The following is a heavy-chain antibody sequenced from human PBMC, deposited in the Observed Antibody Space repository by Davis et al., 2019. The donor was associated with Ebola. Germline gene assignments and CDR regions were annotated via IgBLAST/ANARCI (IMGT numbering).Heavy chain of an antibody. D-gene: IGHD3-22*01. J-gene: IGHJ4*02. CDR1: GFTFSSNA. CDR3: AKVFGSGYDRPFDY. V-gene: IGHV3-23*01. CDR2: ISTSGGST. Sequence: PGGSLRLSCAASGFTFSSNAMSWARQAPGKGLEWVSGISTSGGSTYSADSVKGRFTISRDNSKNTLYLQMNSLRAEDTAVYYCAKVFGSGYDRPFDYWGQGTLVTVSS.